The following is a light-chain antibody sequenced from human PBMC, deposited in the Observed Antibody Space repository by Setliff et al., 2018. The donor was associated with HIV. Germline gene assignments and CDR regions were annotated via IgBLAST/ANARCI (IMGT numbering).Light chain of an antibody. CDR3: SSYTSSSTLV. V-gene: IGLV2-14*03. Sequence: SALTQPASVSGSPGQSITISCTGTSSDVGGYNYVSWYQQHPGKAPKLMIFDVSKRPSGVSNRFSGSKSGNTASLTISGLQAEDEADFYCSSYTSSSTLVFGTGTKSPS. CDR1: SSDVGGYNY. J-gene: IGLJ1*01. CDR2: DVS.